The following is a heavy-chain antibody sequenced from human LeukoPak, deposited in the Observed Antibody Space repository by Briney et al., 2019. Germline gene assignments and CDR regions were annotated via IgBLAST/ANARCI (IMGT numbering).Heavy chain of an antibody. CDR1: GGTFSSYA. CDR2: IIPILGIA. Sequence: ASVKLSCRASGGTFSSYAISWVRQAPGQGLEWMGRIIPILGIANYAQKLQGRVTITADKSTSTAYMELSSLRSEDTAVYYCARGPYGDYGGAWGQGTLVTVSS. CDR3: ARGPYGDYGGA. D-gene: IGHD4-17*01. V-gene: IGHV1-69*04. J-gene: IGHJ5*02.